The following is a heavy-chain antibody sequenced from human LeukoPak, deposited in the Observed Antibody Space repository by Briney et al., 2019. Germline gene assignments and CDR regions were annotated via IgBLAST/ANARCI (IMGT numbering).Heavy chain of an antibody. D-gene: IGHD1-26*01. V-gene: IGHV5-51*01. CDR2: IYPGDSDT. J-gene: IGHJ4*02. CDR3: ARTTIVGATTGDWYYFDY. CDR1: GYSFTSHW. Sequence: KGGESLKISCKGSGYSFTSHWIGWVRQMPGKGLEWMGIIYPGDSDTRYSPSFQGQVTISADKSISTAYLQWSSLKASDTAMYYCARTTIVGATTGDWYYFDYWGQGTLVTVSS.